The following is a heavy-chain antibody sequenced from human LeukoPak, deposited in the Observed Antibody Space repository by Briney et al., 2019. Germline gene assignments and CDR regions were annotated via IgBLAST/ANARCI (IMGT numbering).Heavy chain of an antibody. CDR2: IYSGGST. J-gene: IGHJ6*03. CDR1: GFTVSSNY. V-gene: IGHV3-53*01. D-gene: IGHD4-17*01. CDR3: ARSYGDQGYYYYYMDV. Sequence: GGSLRLSCAASGFTVSSNYMSWVRQAPGKGLEWVSVIYSGGSTYYADSVKGRFTISRDNSKNTLYLQMNSLRAEDTAVYYCARSYGDQGYYYYYMDVWGKGTTVTVSS.